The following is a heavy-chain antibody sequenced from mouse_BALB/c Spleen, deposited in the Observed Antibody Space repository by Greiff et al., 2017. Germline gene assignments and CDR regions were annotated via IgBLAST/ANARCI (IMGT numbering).Heavy chain of an antibody. V-gene: IGHV2-2*02. J-gene: IGHJ4*01. CDR1: GFSLTSYG. D-gene: IGHD2-14*01. CDR2: IWSGGST. CDR3: ASSSFYRYEAMDY. Sequence: QVQLKESGPGLVQPSQSLSITCTVSGFSLTSYGVHWVRQSPGKGLEWLGVIWSGGSTDYNAAFISRLSISKDNSKSQVFFKMNSLQANDTAIYYCASSSFYRYEAMDYWGQGTSVTVSS.